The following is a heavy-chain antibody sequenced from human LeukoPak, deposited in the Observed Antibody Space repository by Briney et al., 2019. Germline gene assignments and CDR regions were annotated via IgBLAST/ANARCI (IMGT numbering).Heavy chain of an antibody. Sequence: PPQTLSLTCSVSGGSIRSGGYYWSWIRQFPGKGLEWLGYVFTTGNTKYNPSLGSRLTISVDTSKNQLSLEMRSVTAADTAVYYCARTRYSASGGDYWGQGTLVTVSS. CDR3: ARTRYSASGGDY. V-gene: IGHV4-31*03. D-gene: IGHD5-12*01. J-gene: IGHJ4*02. CDR2: VFTTGNT. CDR1: GGSIRSGGYY.